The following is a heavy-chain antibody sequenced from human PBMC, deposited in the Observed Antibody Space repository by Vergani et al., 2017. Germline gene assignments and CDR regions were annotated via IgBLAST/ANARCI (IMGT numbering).Heavy chain of an antibody. CDR2: INHSGST. Sequence: QVQLQQWGAGLLKPSETLSLTCAVYGGSFSGYYWSWIRQPPGKGLEWIGEINHSGSTNYNPSLKSRVTISVDTSKTQFSLKMSSVTAADTAVYYFARGEWQWLVRRYYYGMDVWGQGTTVTVSS. CDR3: ARGEWQWLVRRYYYGMDV. CDR1: GGSFSGYY. J-gene: IGHJ6*02. V-gene: IGHV4-34*01. D-gene: IGHD6-19*01.